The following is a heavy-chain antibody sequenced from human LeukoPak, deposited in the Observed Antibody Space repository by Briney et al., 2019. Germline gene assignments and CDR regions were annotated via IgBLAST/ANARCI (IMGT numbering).Heavy chain of an antibody. J-gene: IGHJ4*02. CDR2: IRSDGSIT. V-gene: IGHV3-74*01. D-gene: IGHD1-26*01. CDR1: GFTFSHYA. Sequence: GGSLRLSCTASGFTFSHYAMSWVRQAPGKGLAWVSVIRSDGSITTYADSVKGRFTISRDTAKNTLYLQMNSLRAEDTAVYYCARDGRSGNFDKWGQGTLVSVSS. CDR3: ARDGRSGNFDK.